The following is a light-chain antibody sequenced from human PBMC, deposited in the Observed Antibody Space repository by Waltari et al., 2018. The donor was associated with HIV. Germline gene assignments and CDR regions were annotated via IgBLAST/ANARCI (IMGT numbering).Light chain of an antibody. J-gene: IGKJ4*01. CDR3: MQALQAPST. CDR1: QSLLHSNGYNY. CDR2: LGS. V-gene: IGKV2-28*01. Sequence: DIVMTQSPLSLPVTPGEPASISCRSSQSLLHSNGYNYLDWYLQKPGQSPQLLIYLGSNRASGVPDRFSGSGSGTDVTLKISRVEAEDVGVYYCMQALQAPSTFGGGTKVEMK.